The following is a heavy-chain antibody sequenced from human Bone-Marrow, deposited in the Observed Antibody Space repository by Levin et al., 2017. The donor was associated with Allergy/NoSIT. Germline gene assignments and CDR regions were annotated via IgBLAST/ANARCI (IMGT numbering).Heavy chain of an antibody. J-gene: IGHJ5*02. V-gene: IGHV4-34*01. D-gene: IGHD6-13*01. CDR3: ARCGYISTWYRINWFDP. Sequence: GSLRLSCAVNGGSFSGYYWSWIRQPPGKGLEWIGEINRSGSTNYNPSLKSRVTISLDTSQNQFSLKMTSVTAADTAVYYCARCGYISTWYRINWFDPWGQGTQVIVSS. CDR1: GGSFSGYY. CDR2: INRSGST.